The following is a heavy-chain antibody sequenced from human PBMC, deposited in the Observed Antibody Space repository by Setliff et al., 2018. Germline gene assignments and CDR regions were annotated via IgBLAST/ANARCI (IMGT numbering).Heavy chain of an antibody. CDR3: ARQDRFYYRSVFVEYFEH. J-gene: IGHJ1*01. D-gene: IGHD2-8*01. V-gene: IGHV4-59*08. Sequence: SETLSLTCSVSGGSISPYYWIWIRQSPGKGLEWIGYIFYSGSARYNPSLESRVTMSVDTSKNQISLKLTSVTAADTAVYYCARQDRFYYRSVFVEYFEHWGQGALVTVSS. CDR1: GGSISPYY. CDR2: IFYSGSA.